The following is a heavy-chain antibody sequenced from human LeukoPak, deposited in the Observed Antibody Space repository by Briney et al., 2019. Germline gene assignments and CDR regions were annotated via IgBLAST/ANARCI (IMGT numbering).Heavy chain of an antibody. D-gene: IGHD3-16*01. CDR2: IIPIFGTA. Sequence: GASVKVSCKASGGTFSSYAISWVRQAPGQGLEWMGGIIPIFGTANYAQKFQGRVTITADESTSTAYMELSRLRSDDTAVYFCARVVSGGVIWAHWGQGTLVTVSS. CDR3: ARVVSGGVIWAH. CDR1: GGTFSSYA. V-gene: IGHV1-69*13. J-gene: IGHJ4*02.